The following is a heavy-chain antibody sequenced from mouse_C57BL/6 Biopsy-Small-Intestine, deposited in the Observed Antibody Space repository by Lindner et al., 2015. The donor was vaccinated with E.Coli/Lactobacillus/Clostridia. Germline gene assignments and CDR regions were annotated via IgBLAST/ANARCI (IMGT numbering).Heavy chain of an antibody. Sequence: SVKVSCKASGYTFSNYGISWVRQAPGQGLEWMGWISPHNGNTNYLRKFQGRLALTTDTSTSTAFMELRNLRSDDTAVYYCARIYGSGSYFPYNWFDSWGQGTLVTVSS. J-gene: IGHJ4*01. CDR1: GYTFSNYG. CDR3: ARIYGSGSYFPYNWFDS. CDR2: ISPHNGNT. V-gene: IGHV1-81*01. D-gene: IGHD2-2*01.